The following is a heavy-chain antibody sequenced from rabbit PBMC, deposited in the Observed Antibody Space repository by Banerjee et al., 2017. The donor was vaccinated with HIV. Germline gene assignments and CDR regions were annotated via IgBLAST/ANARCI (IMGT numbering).Heavy chain of an antibody. Sequence: QEQLVESGGDLVKPEGSLTLTCTASGFSFSSSYYMCWVRQAPGKGLEWIACIYTSSGSTYFASWAKGRFTISKTSSTTVTLQMTSLTAADTATYFCARDVPYGGVGYAYGMSLWGPGTLVTVS. J-gene: IGHJ4*01. CDR2: IYTSSGST. CDR3: ARDVPYGGVGYAYGMSL. D-gene: IGHD6-1*01. CDR1: GFSFSSSYY. V-gene: IGHV1S45*01.